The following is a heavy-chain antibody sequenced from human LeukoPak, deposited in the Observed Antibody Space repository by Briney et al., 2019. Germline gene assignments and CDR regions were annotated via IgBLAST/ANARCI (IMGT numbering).Heavy chain of an antibody. D-gene: IGHD6-6*01. J-gene: IGHJ5*02. Sequence: GGSLRLSCAASGFTFSSYAMSWVRQAPGKGLEWVSAISGSGGSTYYADSVKGRFTISRDNSKNTLYLQMNSLRAEDTAVYYCAKVSPYSSSPINWFDPWGQGTLVTVSS. CDR2: ISGSGGST. CDR3: AKVSPYSSSPINWFDP. V-gene: IGHV3-23*01. CDR1: GFTFSSYA.